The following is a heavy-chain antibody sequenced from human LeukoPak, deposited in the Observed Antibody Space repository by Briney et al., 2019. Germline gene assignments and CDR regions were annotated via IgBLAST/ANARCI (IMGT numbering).Heavy chain of an antibody. CDR3: ASARWLQPPLWN. D-gene: IGHD5-24*01. V-gene: IGHV3-53*01. CDR2: IYSGGST. Sequence: GGSLRLSCAASGFTVSSNYMSWVRQAPGKGLEWVSVIYSGGSTYYADSVKGRFTISRDNSKNTLYLQMNSLRAEDTAVYYCASARWLQPPLWNWGQGTLVTVSS. J-gene: IGHJ4*02. CDR1: GFTVSSNY.